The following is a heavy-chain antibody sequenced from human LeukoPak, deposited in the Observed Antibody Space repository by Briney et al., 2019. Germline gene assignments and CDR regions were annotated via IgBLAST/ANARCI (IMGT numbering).Heavy chain of an antibody. Sequence: ASVKVSCKASGYTFTSYGISWVRQAPGQGLEWMGWISAYNGNTNYAQKLQGRVTMTTDTSTCTAYMELRSLRSDDTAVYYCARGPTLLWFGEELNYFDYWGQGTLVTVSS. CDR1: GYTFTSYG. D-gene: IGHD3-10*01. CDR2: ISAYNGNT. V-gene: IGHV1-18*01. CDR3: ARGPTLLWFGEELNYFDY. J-gene: IGHJ4*02.